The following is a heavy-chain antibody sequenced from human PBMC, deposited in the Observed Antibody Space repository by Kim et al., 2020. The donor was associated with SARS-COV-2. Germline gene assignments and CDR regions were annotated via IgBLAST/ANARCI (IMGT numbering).Heavy chain of an antibody. CDR2: INPNSGGT. D-gene: IGHD5-18*01. CDR3: ARDQGTAMDYYYYYHGMDV. Sequence: ASVKVSCKASGYTFTGYYMHWVRQAPGQGLEWMGWINPNSGGTNYAQKFQGRVTMTRDTSISTAYMELSRLRSDDTAVYYCARDQGTAMDYYYYYHGMDVWGQGTTVTVSS. J-gene: IGHJ6*02. CDR1: GYTFTGYY. V-gene: IGHV1-2*02.